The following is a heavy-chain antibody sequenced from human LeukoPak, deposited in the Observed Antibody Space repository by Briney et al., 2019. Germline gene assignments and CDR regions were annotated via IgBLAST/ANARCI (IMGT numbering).Heavy chain of an antibody. CDR2: ISANNGKI. V-gene: IGHV1-18*01. CDR3: ARDGAGETYYDFWSGYSHHYYYYYYMDV. J-gene: IGHJ6*03. CDR1: GYTFTNYG. D-gene: IGHD3-3*01. Sequence: ASVKVSCKASGYTFTNYGVSWVRQAPGQGLEWMGWISANNGKINYAQKFQGRVTMTADTSTSTAYMELRRLRSDDTAVYYCARDGAGETYYDFWSGYSHHYYYYYYMDVWGKGTTVTVSS.